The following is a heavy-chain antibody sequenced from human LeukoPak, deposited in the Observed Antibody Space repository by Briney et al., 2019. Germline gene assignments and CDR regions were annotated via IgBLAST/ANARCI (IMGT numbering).Heavy chain of an antibody. CDR3: ATDQAGTTPNDAFDI. V-gene: IGHV1-24*01. Sequence: ASVKVSCKVSGYTLTELSMHWVRQAPGKGLEWMGGFDPEDGETIYAQKFQGRVTMTEDTSTDTAYMKLSSLRSEDTAVYYCATDQAGTTPNDAFDIWGQGTMVTVSS. J-gene: IGHJ3*02. D-gene: IGHD1-1*01. CDR2: FDPEDGET. CDR1: GYTLTELS.